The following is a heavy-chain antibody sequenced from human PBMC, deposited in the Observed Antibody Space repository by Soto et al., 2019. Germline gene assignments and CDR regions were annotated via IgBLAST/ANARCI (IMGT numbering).Heavy chain of an antibody. Sequence: QVQLVESGGGVVQAGESLRLSCATSGFTFSGFVMQWVRQAPGKGLEWVAVIWYDGSHKYYADSVKGRFTISRDDSKNTLYLQMNNLRGEDTAVYFCVRGSFCTVTPCYNLGWFAPWGQGTLVTVSS. V-gene: IGHV3-33*01. CDR3: VRGSFCTVTPCYNLGWFAP. D-gene: IGHD2-2*02. CDR2: IWYDGSHK. J-gene: IGHJ5*02. CDR1: GFTFSGFV.